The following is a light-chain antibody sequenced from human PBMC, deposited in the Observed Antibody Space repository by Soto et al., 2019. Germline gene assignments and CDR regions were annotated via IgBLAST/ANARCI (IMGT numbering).Light chain of an antibody. J-gene: IGLJ1*01. V-gene: IGLV2-14*03. CDR3: ISYTERQPYL. Sequence: QSVLTQPASVSGSPGQSITISCSGTSSDIGSYDHVAWYQQFPGKSPKLIIYAVSDRPSGVSDRFSGSKSGISASLTIPGLQTEDEADYYCISYTERQPYLFGNRTKVTV. CDR1: SSDIGSYDH. CDR2: AVS.